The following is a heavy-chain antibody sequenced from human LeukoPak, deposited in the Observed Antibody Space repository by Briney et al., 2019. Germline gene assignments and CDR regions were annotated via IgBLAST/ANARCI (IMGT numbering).Heavy chain of an antibody. CDR2: IIPIFGTP. V-gene: IGHV1-69*05. CDR3: ARVDRYHFYLDV. J-gene: IGHJ6*03. CDR1: GGTFRTYS. Sequence: VASVKVSCKASGGTFRTYSVTWVRRAPGQGLEWMGGIIPIFGTPNYAQKFQGRVKVTTDDATGTAYMELSSLMSEDTAIYYCARVDRYHFYLDVWGKGTPVTVSS.